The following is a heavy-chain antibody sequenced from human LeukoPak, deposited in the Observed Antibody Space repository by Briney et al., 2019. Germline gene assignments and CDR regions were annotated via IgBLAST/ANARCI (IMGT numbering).Heavy chain of an antibody. D-gene: IGHD2-21*01. CDR2: IYYSGST. J-gene: IGHJ4*02. CDR1: GGSISRYY. Sequence: SETLSLTCTVSGGSISRYYWSWIRQPPGKGLEWIGYIYYSGSTNYNPSLKSRVTISVDTSKNQFSLKLSSVTAADTAVYYCARSPTIPPPDYYFDYWGQGTLVTVSS. CDR3: ARSPTIPPPDYYFDY. V-gene: IGHV4-59*01.